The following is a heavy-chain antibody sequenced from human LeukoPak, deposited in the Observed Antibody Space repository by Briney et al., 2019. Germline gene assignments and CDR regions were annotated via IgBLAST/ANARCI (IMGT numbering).Heavy chain of an antibody. V-gene: IGHV4-59*01. CDR2: IYYSGST. J-gene: IGHJ6*02. CDR1: GGSISSYY. CDR3: ARHFVVVPAATDYYYYGMDV. Sequence: SETLSLTCTVSGGSISSYYWSWIRQPPGKGLEWIGYIYYSGSTNYNPSLKSRVTISVDTPKNQFSLRLSSVTAADTAVYYCARHFVVVPAATDYYYYGMDVWGQGTTVTVSS. D-gene: IGHD2-2*01.